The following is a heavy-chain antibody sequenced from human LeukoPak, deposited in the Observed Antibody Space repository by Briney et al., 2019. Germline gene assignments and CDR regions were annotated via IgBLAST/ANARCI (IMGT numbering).Heavy chain of an antibody. Sequence: ASVKVSCKASGGTFNSYAISWVRQAPGQGLEWVGRIIPIFGTANYAQKFQGRVTITTDESTSTAYMELSSLRSEDTAVYYCARVPQLTGIYYWGQGTLVTVSS. CDR1: GGTFNSYA. V-gene: IGHV1-69*05. CDR3: ARVPQLTGIYY. D-gene: IGHD7-27*01. J-gene: IGHJ4*02. CDR2: IIPIFGTA.